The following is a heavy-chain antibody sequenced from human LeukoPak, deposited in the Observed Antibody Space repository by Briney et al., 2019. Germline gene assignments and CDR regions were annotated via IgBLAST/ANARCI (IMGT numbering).Heavy chain of an antibody. V-gene: IGHV4-34*01. CDR1: GGSFSGYY. CDR3: ARRMSYYDSSGYPPRSRAFDI. D-gene: IGHD3-22*01. CDR2: INHSGST. J-gene: IGHJ3*02. Sequence: PETLSLTCAVYGGSFSGYYWSWIRQPPGKGLEWIGEINHSGSTNYNPSLKSRVTISVDTSKNQFSLKLSSVTAADTAVYYCARRMSYYDSSGYPPRSRAFDIWGQGTMVTVSS.